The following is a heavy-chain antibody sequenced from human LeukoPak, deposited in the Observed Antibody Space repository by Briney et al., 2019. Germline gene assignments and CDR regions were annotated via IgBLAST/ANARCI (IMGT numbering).Heavy chain of an antibody. CDR2: IGTAGDT. Sequence: TGGSLRLSCAASGFTFSDFDMHWVRQATGKGLEWVSAIGTAGDTYYTGFVKGRFTISRENAKNSLYLQMNSLRAGDTAVYYCVRVAKERVGGVYYFDYWGQGTPVTVSS. CDR3: VRVAKERVGGVYYFDY. CDR1: GFTFSDFD. V-gene: IGHV3-13*01. J-gene: IGHJ4*02. D-gene: IGHD1-1*01.